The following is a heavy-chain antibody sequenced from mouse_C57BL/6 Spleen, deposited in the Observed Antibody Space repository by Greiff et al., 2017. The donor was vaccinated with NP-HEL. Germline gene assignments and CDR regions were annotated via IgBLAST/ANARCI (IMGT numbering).Heavy chain of an antibody. CDR1: GYTFTSYW. CDR2: IDPSDSYT. CDR3: ARSAQSHYYAMDY. V-gene: IGHV1-69*01. J-gene: IGHJ4*01. D-gene: IGHD6-1*01. Sequence: QVQLKQPGAELVMPGASVKLSCKASGYTFTSYWMHWVKQRPGQGLEWIGEIDPSDSYTNYNQKFKGKSTLTVDKSSSTAYMQLSSLTSEDSAVYYCARSAQSHYYAMDYWGQGTSVTVSS.